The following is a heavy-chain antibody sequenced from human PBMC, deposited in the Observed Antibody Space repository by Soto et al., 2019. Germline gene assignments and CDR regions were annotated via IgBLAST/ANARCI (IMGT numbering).Heavy chain of an antibody. CDR3: ARGHLITIFGVVPNWFDP. D-gene: IGHD3-3*01. J-gene: IGHJ5*02. CDR2: ISSSGSTI. Sequence: GGSLRLSCAASGFTFSDYYMSWIRQAPGKGLEWVSYISSSGSTIYYADSVKGRFTISRDNAKNSLYLQMNSLRAEDTAVYYCARGHLITIFGVVPNWFDPWGQGTLVTVSS. CDR1: GFTFSDYY. V-gene: IGHV3-11*01.